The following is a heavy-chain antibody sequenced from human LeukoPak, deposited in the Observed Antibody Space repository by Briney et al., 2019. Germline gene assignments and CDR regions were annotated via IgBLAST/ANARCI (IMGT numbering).Heavy chain of an antibody. CDR1: GYTFNTYG. Sequence: GASVKVSCKASGYTFNTYGISWVRQAPGQGLEWMGWINGYNGDTNYAQRLQGRVTMTTDTSTSTAYMELRSLRSDDTAVYYCARDGGTYYSDSSGYWYFDLWGRGTLVTVSS. D-gene: IGHD3-22*01. CDR3: ARDGGTYYSDSSGYWYFDL. CDR2: INGYNGDT. J-gene: IGHJ2*01. V-gene: IGHV1-18*01.